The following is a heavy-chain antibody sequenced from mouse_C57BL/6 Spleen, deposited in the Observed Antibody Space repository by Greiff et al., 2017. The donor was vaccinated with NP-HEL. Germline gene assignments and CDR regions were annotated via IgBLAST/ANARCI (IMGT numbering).Heavy chain of an antibody. V-gene: IGHV1-26*01. CDR2: INPNNGGT. D-gene: IGHD2-1*01. Sequence: EVQLQQSGPELVKPGASVKISCKASGYTFTDYYMNWVKQSHGKSLEWIGDINPNNGGTSYNQKFKGKATLTVDKSSSTAYMELRSLTSEDSAVYYCAHLPGFAYWGQGTLVTVSA. CDR1: GYTFTDYY. CDR3: AHLPGFAY. J-gene: IGHJ3*01.